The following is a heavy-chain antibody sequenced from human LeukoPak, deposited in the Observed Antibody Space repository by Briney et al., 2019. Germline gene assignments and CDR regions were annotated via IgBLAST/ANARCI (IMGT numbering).Heavy chain of an antibody. CDR3: ATYITMVRGPKYYFDY. CDR1: GFTFRSYW. Sequence: PGGSLRLSCAASGFTFRSYWMSWVRQAPGKGLEWVANIKQDGSEKYYVDSVKGRFTISRDNAKNSLYLQMNSLRAEDTAVYYCATYITMVRGPKYYFDYRGQGILVTVSS. V-gene: IGHV3-7*01. D-gene: IGHD3-10*01. J-gene: IGHJ4*02. CDR2: IKQDGSEK.